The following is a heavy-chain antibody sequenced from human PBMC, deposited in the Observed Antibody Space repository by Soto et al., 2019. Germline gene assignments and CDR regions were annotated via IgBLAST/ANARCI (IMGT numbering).Heavy chain of an antibody. CDR3: ARGRDCSGGSCYWSFDY. CDR1: GGPFSSYA. D-gene: IGHD2-15*01. V-gene: IGHV1-69*12. J-gene: IGHJ4*02. Sequence: VQLVQSGAEVKKPGSSVKVSCKASGGPFSSYAISWVRQAPGQGLEWMGGIIPIFGTANYAQKFQGRVTITADESTSTAYMELSSLRSEDTAVYYCARGRDCSGGSCYWSFDYWGQGTLVTVSS. CDR2: IIPIFGTA.